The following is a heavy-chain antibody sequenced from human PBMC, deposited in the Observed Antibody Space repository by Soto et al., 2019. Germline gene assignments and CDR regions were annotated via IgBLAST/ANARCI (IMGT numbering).Heavy chain of an antibody. Sequence: VQLVESGGGLVQPGGSLRLTCAASGFTFRGSWMSWVRQAPGKGLEWVANVKQDGSDRYYVDSVKGRFTISRDNAKNSVYLERNSLRDEGSAVYYRARGGGNFDPWGQGTPVTVSS. D-gene: IGHD3-16*01. CDR3: ARGGGNFDP. V-gene: IGHV3-7*04. CDR1: GFTFRGSW. J-gene: IGHJ5*02. CDR2: VKQDGSDR.